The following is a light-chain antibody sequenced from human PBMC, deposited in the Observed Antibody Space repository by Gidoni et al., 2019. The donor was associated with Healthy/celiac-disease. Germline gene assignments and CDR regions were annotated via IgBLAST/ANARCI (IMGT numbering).Light chain of an antibody. Sequence: IVLTHPPATLSVSPGESTALSCRASQSGSSNLAWYQQKPGQAPRLLINCAATRATGSPARFSGSGSGTECTLTISSRQPEEFAVYYCYQYNNWPPWTFGQGTKVEIK. CDR2: CAA. CDR3: YQYNNWPPWT. CDR1: QSGSSN. V-gene: IGKV3-15*01. J-gene: IGKJ1*01.